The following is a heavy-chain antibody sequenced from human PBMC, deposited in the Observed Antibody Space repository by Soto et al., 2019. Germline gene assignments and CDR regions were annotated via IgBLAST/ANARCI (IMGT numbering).Heavy chain of an antibody. Sequence: GESVKISCXGSGYSFTTYWIGWVRQMPGKGLEWMGIIYPGDSDTRYSPSFQGQVTISADKSISTAYLQWSSLKASDTAMYYCPRQVRYSGSYSYYGLDVWGQGTTVTVSS. CDR3: PRQVRYSGSYSYYGLDV. V-gene: IGHV5-51*01. CDR2: IYPGDSDT. J-gene: IGHJ6*02. CDR1: GYSFTTYW. D-gene: IGHD1-26*01.